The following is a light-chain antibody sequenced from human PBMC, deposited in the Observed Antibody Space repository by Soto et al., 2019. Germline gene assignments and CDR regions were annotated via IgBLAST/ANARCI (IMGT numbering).Light chain of an antibody. CDR2: GAS. J-gene: IGKJ1*01. Sequence: EIVXXXSPGTXXLSPGERATXXXXASQXVXXSYLAWYQQKPGQAPRLLIYGASSRATGIPDRFSGSGSGTDFTLTISRLEPEDFAVYYCQQYGSSPLAFGQGTKVEIK. V-gene: IGKV3-20*01. CDR1: QXVXXSY. CDR3: QQYGSSPLA.